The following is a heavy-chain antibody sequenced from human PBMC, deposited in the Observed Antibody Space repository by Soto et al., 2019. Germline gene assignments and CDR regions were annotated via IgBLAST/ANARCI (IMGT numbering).Heavy chain of an antibody. Sequence: GGSLRLSCTASGFTFGDYPMSWFRQAPGKGMERVGFIRSKAYGGATEYAASVKGRVTISRDVSKNIAYLQINSLKTEGTAENYCTRDHRPLDYWGQGTLVTVSS. CDR2: IRSKAYGGAT. CDR1: GFTFGDYP. CDR3: TRDHRPLDY. V-gene: IGHV3-49*03. J-gene: IGHJ4*02.